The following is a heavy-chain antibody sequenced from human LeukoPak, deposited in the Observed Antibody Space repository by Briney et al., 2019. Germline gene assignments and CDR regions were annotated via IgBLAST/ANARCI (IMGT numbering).Heavy chain of an antibody. J-gene: IGHJ4*02. CDR2: IIPILGIA. D-gene: IGHD2-2*01. V-gene: IGHV1-69*02. CDR3: AIRYCSSTSCEPVVHY. CDR1: GGTFSSYT. Sequence: ASVKVSCKASGGTFSSYTISWVRQAPGQGLEWMGRIIPILGIANYAQKFQGRVTITADKSTSTAYMELSSLRSEDTAVYYCAIRYCSSTSCEPVVHYWGQGTLVTVSS.